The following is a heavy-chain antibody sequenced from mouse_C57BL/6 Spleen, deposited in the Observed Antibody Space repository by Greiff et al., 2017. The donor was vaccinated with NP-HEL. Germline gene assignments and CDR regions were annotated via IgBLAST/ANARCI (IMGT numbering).Heavy chain of an antibody. Sequence: VQLQQPGAELVKPGASVKLSCKASGYTFTSYWMHWVKQRPGQGLEWIGMIHPNSGSTNYNEKFKSKATLTVDKSSSTAYMQLSSLTSEDSAVYYCARLEYYDYDGFDYWGQGTTLTVSS. CDR2: IHPNSGST. D-gene: IGHD2-4*01. J-gene: IGHJ2*01. V-gene: IGHV1-64*01. CDR1: GYTFTSYW. CDR3: ARLEYYDYDGFDY.